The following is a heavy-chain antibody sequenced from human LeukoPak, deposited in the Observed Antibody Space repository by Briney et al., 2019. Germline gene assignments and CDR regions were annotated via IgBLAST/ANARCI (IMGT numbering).Heavy chain of an antibody. CDR1: GFTFSDYG. Sequence: GGSLRLSCAAPGFTFSDYGMHWVRQAPGKGLEWVAFLQFDGSNKNYGDPVKGRFTISRDNSKHTLYLQMNNLRSEDTAVYYCAKDRGSSVYVEHLDYWGQGTLVSVSS. V-gene: IGHV3-30*02. D-gene: IGHD5/OR15-5a*01. J-gene: IGHJ4*02. CDR3: AKDRGSSVYVEHLDY. CDR2: LQFDGSNK.